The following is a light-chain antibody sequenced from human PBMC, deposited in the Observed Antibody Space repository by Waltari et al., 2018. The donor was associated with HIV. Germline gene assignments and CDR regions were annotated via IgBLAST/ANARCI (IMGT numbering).Light chain of an antibody. CDR1: TSNICHNY. CDR2: DNY. V-gene: IGLV1-51*01. Sequence: QSVLTQPPSVSAAPGQKVTIPCSGTTSNICHNYVFWYQQLPGTVPKLLIYDNYDRPSGIPDRFSGSKSGTSATLGITGLQTGDEADYYCGTWDTSLNAGVFGGGTKLTVL. J-gene: IGLJ2*01. CDR3: GTWDTSLNAGV.